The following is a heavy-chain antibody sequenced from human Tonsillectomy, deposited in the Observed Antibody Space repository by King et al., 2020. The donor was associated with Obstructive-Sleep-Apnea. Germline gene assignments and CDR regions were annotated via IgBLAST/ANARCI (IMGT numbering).Heavy chain of an antibody. CDR1: GFTFNNYP. J-gene: IGHJ4*02. CDR3: AKDDSSGWYSDY. V-gene: IGHV3-48*04. D-gene: IGHD6-19*01. CDR2: INSGRDTL. Sequence: VQLVESGGGLVQPGGSLRLSCAASGFTFNNYPMNWVRQAPGKGLEWLSYINSGRDTLYYADSVKGRLTISRDNAKNSLYLQMSSVRAEETAVYYCAKDDSSGWYSDYWGQGTLVTVSS.